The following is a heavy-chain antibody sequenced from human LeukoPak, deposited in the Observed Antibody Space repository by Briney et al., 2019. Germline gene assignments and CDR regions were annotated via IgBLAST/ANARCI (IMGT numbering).Heavy chain of an antibody. Sequence: GGSLRLSCAASGFTVGSNTMSWVRQAPRKGLEWVSIIYSGGSTSYADSVKGRFTISRDNSKNTLYLQMNSLRTEDTAVYYCARGGSYFDISGYYFYWGQGTLVTVSS. CDR1: GFTVGSNT. V-gene: IGHV3-66*01. J-gene: IGHJ4*02. D-gene: IGHD3-22*01. CDR3: ARGGSYFDISGYYFY. CDR2: IYSGGST.